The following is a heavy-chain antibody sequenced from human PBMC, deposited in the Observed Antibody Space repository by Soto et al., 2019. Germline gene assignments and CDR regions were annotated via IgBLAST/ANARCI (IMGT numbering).Heavy chain of an antibody. CDR1: GFTFSSYW. D-gene: IGHD2-15*01. CDR3: ARDGPLWVVAATHSRNDAFDI. J-gene: IGHJ3*02. CDR2: IKQDGSEK. V-gene: IGHV3-7*01. Sequence: GGSLRLSCAASGFTFSSYWMSWVRQAPGKGLEWVANIKQDGSEKYYVDSVKGRFTISRDNAKNSLYLQMNSLRAEDTAVYYGARDGPLWVVAATHSRNDAFDIWGQGTMVTVSS.